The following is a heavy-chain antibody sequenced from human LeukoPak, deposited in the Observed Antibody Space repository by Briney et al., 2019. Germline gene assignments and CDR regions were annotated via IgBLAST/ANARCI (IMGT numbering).Heavy chain of an antibody. CDR3: ASGRRGIIAAGLDY. CDR1: GFTVSGNF. CDR2: YSGGST. J-gene: IGHJ4*02. Sequence: PWGSLRLSCAASGFTVSGNFMTWVRQAPGKGLDWVSLYSGGSTYYADSVKGRFTISRDNSKNTLYLQMNSLRDEDTAVYYCASGRRGIIAAGLDYWGQGTLVT. D-gene: IGHD6-13*01. V-gene: IGHV3-66*01.